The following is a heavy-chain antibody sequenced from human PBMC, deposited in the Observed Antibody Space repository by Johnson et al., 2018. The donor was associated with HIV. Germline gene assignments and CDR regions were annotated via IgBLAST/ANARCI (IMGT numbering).Heavy chain of an antibody. V-gene: IGHV3-30*02. CDR2: IRYDGSNK. CDR3: ARDGYYDRSGYWGLDAFHI. J-gene: IGHJ3*02. D-gene: IGHD3-22*01. Sequence: QVQLVESVGGVVQPGGSLRLSCAASGFTFSSYGMHWVRQAPGKGLEWVTFIRYDGSNKYYVDSVKGRFTISRDNSKNTLYLQMSSLRAEDTAVYYCARDGYYDRSGYWGLDAFHIWGQGTTVTVSS. CDR1: GFTFSSYG.